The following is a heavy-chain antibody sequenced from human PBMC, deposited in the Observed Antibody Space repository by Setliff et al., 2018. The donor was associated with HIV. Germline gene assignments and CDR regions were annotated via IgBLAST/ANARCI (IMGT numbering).Heavy chain of an antibody. Sequence: GASVKVSCKASGFTFINYYIHWVRQAPGQGLEWMGRIIPFFGTLNYARKFQGRLTITADKSTSTAYMELSSLRSEDTAVYYCARTLYGGNRPDFDYWGQGTLVTVSS. D-gene: IGHD2-15*01. CDR3: ARTLYGGNRPDFDY. CDR2: IIPFFGTL. CDR1: GFTFINYY. V-gene: IGHV1-69*06. J-gene: IGHJ4*02.